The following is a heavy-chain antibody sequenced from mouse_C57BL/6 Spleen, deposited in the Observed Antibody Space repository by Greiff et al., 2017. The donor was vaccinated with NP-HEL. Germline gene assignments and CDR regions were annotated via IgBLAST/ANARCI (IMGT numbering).Heavy chain of an antibody. V-gene: IGHV5-17*01. CDR3: ARSKFSFDV. CDR2: ISSGSSTI. CDR1: GFTFSDYG. Sequence: VQLKESGGGLVKPGGSLKLSCAASGFTFSDYGMHWVRQAPEKGLEWVAYISSGSSTIYYADTVKGRFTISRDNAKNTLFLQMTSLRSEDTAMYYCARSKFSFDVWGTGTTVTVSS. J-gene: IGHJ1*03.